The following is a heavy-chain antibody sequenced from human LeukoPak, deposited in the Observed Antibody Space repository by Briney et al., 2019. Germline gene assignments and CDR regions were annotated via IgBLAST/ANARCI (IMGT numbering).Heavy chain of an antibody. CDR1: GGTFSSYA. CDR2: IIPILGIA. Sequence: SVKVSCKASGGTFSSYAISWVRQAPGQGLGWMGRIIPILGIANYAQKFQGRVTITADKSTSTVYMELSSLRSEDTAVYYCARESLGYYDSSGFGDYWGQGTLVTVSS. D-gene: IGHD3-22*01. V-gene: IGHV1-69*04. CDR3: ARESLGYYDSSGFGDY. J-gene: IGHJ4*02.